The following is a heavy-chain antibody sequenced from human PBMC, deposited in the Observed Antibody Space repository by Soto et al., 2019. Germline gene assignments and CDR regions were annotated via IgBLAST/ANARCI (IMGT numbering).Heavy chain of an antibody. Sequence: EVQLVESGGGLVQPGVSLRLSCAASGFTFSSYDMHWVRQATGKGLEWVSAIGTAVDTYYPGCVKGRFTISRENAKNSLYLQMNRLRAEDTAVYYCASSYCSGGSCYSFDYWGQGTLGTVSS. D-gene: IGHD2-15*01. J-gene: IGHJ4*02. CDR1: GFTFSSYD. V-gene: IGHV3-13*01. CDR2: IGTAVDT. CDR3: ASSYCSGGSCYSFDY.